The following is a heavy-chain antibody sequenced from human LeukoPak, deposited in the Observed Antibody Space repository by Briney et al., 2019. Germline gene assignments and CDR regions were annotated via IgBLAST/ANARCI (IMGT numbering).Heavy chain of an antibody. CDR1: GGSISSYY. CDR2: IYYSGST. CDR3: ARGTDIFDY. V-gene: IGHV4-59*01. D-gene: IGHD4-17*01. J-gene: IGHJ4*02. Sequence: PSETLSLTCTVSGGSISSYYWSWIRQPPGKGLEWIGYIYYSGSTNYNPSLKSRATISVDTSKNQFSLKLSSATAADTAVYYCARGTDIFDYWGQGTLVTVSS.